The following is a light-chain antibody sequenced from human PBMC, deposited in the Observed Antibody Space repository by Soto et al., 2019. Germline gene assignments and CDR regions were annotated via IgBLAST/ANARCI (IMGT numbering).Light chain of an antibody. V-gene: IGKV3-15*01. CDR2: RAS. Sequence: EIEMTQSPATLSASPGERATLTCRASQSVSTKLAWYQQKPGQAPRLLIYRASRLESGIPARFSGSGSGTEFTLTISSLQSEDFAAYYCQQYNNRFKFGQGTKVEIK. CDR1: QSVSTK. CDR3: QQYNNRFK. J-gene: IGKJ1*01.